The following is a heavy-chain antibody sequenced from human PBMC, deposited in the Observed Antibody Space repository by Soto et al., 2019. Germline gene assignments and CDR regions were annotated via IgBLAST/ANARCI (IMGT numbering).Heavy chain of an antibody. CDR2: INHSGST. CDR3: ARDWRSGEYSSSSPYGMDV. J-gene: IGHJ6*02. D-gene: IGHD6-6*01. CDR1: GGSFSGYY. Sequence: SETLSLTCAVYGGSFSGYYWSWIRQPPGKGLEWIGEINHSGSTNYNPSLKSRVTISVDTSKNQFSLKLSSVTAADTAVYYCARDWRSGEYSSSSPYGMDVWGQGTTVTVSS. V-gene: IGHV4-34*01.